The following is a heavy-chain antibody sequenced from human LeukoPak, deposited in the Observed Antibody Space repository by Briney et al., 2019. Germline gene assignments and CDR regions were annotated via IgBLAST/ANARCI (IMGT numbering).Heavy chain of an antibody. D-gene: IGHD3-10*01. J-gene: IGHJ6*03. CDR2: INPNSGGT. CDR1: GYTFSGYY. Sequence: GASVKVSCKASGYTFSGYYMHWVRQAPGQGLEWMGLINPNSGGTNYAQKFQGRVTMTRDTSISTAYMDLNSLRAEDTAVYYCAKGGEAKWFGELIKTQYYYYMDVWGKGTTVTVSS. V-gene: IGHV1-2*02. CDR3: AKGGEAKWFGELIKTQYYYYMDV.